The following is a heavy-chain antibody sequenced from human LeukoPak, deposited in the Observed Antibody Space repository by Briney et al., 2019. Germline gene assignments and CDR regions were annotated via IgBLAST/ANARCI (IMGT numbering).Heavy chain of an antibody. J-gene: IGHJ4*02. V-gene: IGHV3-74*01. D-gene: IGHD5-24*01. CDR2: IKNDGSAT. Sequence: GGSLRLSCAASGFTFSSYAMSWVHQAPGKGLVWVSRIKNDGSATNYADSVKGRFTISRDNAKNTLDLQMNSLRAEDTAVYYCVRDGDGYNFDYWGQGTLVTVSS. CDR3: VRDGDGYNFDY. CDR1: GFTFSSYA.